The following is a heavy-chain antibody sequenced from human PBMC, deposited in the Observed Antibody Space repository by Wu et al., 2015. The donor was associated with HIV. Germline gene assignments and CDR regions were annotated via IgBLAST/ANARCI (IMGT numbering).Heavy chain of an antibody. CDR2: IIPMFGTP. V-gene: IGHV1-69*13. J-gene: IGHJ5*02. CDR1: GGSFNNYA. D-gene: IGHD1-14*01. CDR3: VSLSQNHLASPS. Sequence: QVHLVQSGAEVRKPGASVRVSCKASGGSFNNYAFNWVRQAPGRGLAWMGGIIPMFGTPKYAEHSQDRVTIAADESTSTAYMELSSLRSEDTAVYYCVSLSQNHLASPSWGQGTLVTVSS.